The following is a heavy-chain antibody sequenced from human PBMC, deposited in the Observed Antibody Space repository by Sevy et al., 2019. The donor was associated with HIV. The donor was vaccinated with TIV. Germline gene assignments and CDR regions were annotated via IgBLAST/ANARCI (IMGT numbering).Heavy chain of an antibody. CDR1: GFTFTDYW. J-gene: IGHJ4*02. V-gene: IGHV3-7*01. CDR3: AREVGGFNWRPYYFDS. Sequence: GGSLRLSCAASGFTFTDYWMSWVRQTPGKGLEWVATIKQDESEKYYVDSVKGGFAISRDNGKNSVSLQMNGLRVEDTALYYCAREVGGFNWRPYYFDSWGQGTLVTVSS. CDR2: IKQDESEK. D-gene: IGHD3-3*01.